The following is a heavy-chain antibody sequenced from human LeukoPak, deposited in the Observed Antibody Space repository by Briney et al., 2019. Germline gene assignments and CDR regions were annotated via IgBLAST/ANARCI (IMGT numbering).Heavy chain of an antibody. V-gene: IGHV4-34*01. D-gene: IGHD6-13*01. CDR1: GGSFSGYY. J-gene: IGHJ4*02. CDR3: ARGSPSYSSSWYSARSMIDY. CDR2: INHSGST. Sequence: SETLSLTCAVYGGSFSGYYWSWIRQPPGKGLEWNGEINHSGSTNYNPSLKSRVTISVDTSKNQFSLKLSSVTAADTAVYYCARGSPSYSSSWYSARSMIDYWGQGTLVTVSS.